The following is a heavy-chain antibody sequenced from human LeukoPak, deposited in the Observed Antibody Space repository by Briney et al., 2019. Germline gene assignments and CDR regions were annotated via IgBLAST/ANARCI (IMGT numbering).Heavy chain of an antibody. D-gene: IGHD2-15*01. J-gene: IGHJ4*02. Sequence: GSLRLSCEGSAFIFSGHWMNWVRQTPGKGLEWVASIKEDGSERQYVDSVKGRFSISRDNTKGSLFLQLNSLRAEDTAVYYCAKGAVVLTALSSFDYWGQGTLVTVSS. V-gene: IGHV3-7*03. CDR3: AKGAVVLTALSSFDY. CDR1: AFIFSGHW. CDR2: IKEDGSER.